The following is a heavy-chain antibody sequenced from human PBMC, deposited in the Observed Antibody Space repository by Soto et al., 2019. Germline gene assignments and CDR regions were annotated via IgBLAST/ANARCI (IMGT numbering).Heavy chain of an antibody. CDR2: ISYDGSNK. V-gene: IGHV3-30-3*01. CDR1: GFTFSSYA. Sequence: QVQLVESGGGVVQPGRSLRLSCAASGFTFSSYAMHSVRQAPGKGLEWVAVISYDGSNKYYADSVKGRFTISRDNSKNTLYLQMNSLRAEDTAVYYCARDGNYDILTGYPPPYYYYGMDVWGQGTTVTVSS. CDR3: ARDGNYDILTGYPPPYYYYGMDV. D-gene: IGHD3-9*01. J-gene: IGHJ6*02.